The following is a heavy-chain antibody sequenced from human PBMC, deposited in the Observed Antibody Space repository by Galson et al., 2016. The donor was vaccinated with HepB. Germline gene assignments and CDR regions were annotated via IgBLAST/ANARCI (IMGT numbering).Heavy chain of an antibody. CDR1: GGSFSGYY. CDR2: INHSGST. CDR3: SARGGAYGDYDAFDY. Sequence: LSLTCAVYGGSFSGYYWSRIRQPPGKGLEWIGEINHSGSTNYNPSLKSRVTISVDTSKNQFSLKLSTVTAADTAVYYCSARGGAYGDYDAFDYWGQGTLVTVSS. V-gene: IGHV4-34*01. J-gene: IGHJ4*02. D-gene: IGHD4-17*01.